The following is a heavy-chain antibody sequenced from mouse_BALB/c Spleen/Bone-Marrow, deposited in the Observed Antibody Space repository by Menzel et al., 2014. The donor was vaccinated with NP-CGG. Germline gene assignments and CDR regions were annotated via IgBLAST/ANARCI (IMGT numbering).Heavy chain of an antibody. D-gene: IGHD2-3*01. CDR2: INNGSSYT. CDR3: ARRRDGPYAMDY. J-gene: IGHJ4*01. V-gene: IGHV5-6*01. CDR1: GFTFGSYG. Sequence: EVQRVESGGDLVKPGGSLKLSCAASGFTFGSYGMSWVRQTPDKRLEWVATINNGSSYTFYPDSVKGRFTISRDNAKNTLYLQMSSLKSEDTAMYYCARRRDGPYAMDYWGQGTSVTVSS.